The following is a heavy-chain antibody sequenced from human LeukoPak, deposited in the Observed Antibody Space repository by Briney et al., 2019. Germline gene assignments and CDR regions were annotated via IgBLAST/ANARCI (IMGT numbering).Heavy chain of an antibody. CDR3: ARDLFYSVSGTYYNVGRVFNY. CDR1: GYTFTDSY. CDR2: INPDSGDP. Sequence: ASVKVSCKTSGYTFTDSYIHWVRQAPGQGLEWMGRINPDSGDPDYPQKFQGRVTMTRDTSISTAYMEMSSLTSDDTAVYYCARDLFYSVSGTYYNVGRVFNYWGQGTLVTVSS. V-gene: IGHV1-2*06. D-gene: IGHD3-10*01. J-gene: IGHJ4*02.